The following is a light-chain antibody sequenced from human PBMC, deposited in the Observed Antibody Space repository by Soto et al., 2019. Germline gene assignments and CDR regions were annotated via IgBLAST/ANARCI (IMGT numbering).Light chain of an antibody. CDR3: SSYTSGSTVV. Sequence: QSALTQPASVSGSPGQSITISGTGSSSDVGGYNYVSWYQQHPGKAPKLMIYEVTDRPSGVSSRFSGSKSGNTASLTISGIQAEDEADYYCSSYTSGSTVVFGGGTKLTVL. V-gene: IGLV2-14*01. CDR2: EVT. J-gene: IGLJ2*01. CDR1: SSDVGGYNY.